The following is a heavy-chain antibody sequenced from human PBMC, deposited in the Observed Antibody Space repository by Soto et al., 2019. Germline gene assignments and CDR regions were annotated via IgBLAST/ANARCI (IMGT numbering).Heavy chain of an antibody. CDR3: ARGRLLTGTTYYFDY. D-gene: IGHD1-7*01. CDR2: IKQDGSEK. CDR1: GFTFSSYW. J-gene: IGHJ4*02. Sequence: EVQLVESGGGLVQPGGSLRLSCAASGFTFSSYWMSWVRQAPGKGLEWVANIKQDGSEKYYVDSVKGRFTISRDNAKNSLYLQMNSLRAEDTTVYYCARGRLLTGTTYYFDYWGQGTLVTVSS. V-gene: IGHV3-7*04.